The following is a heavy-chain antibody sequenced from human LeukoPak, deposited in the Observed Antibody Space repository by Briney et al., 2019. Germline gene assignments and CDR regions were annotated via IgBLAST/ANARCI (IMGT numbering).Heavy chain of an antibody. CDR1: GGSISSGGYY. V-gene: IGHV4-31*03. CDR2: IYYSGST. J-gene: IGHJ5*02. D-gene: IGHD3-22*01. Sequence: SQTLSLTCTVSGGSISSGGYYWSWIRQHPGKGLEWIGYIYYSGSTYYNPSLKSRVTISVDTSKNQFSLKLSSVTAADTAVYYCARETYYYDSSGYYYNWFDPWGQGTLVTVSS. CDR3: ARETYYYDSSGYYYNWFDP.